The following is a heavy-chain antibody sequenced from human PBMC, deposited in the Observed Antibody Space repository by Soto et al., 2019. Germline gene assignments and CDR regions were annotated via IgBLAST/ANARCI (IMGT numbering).Heavy chain of an antibody. V-gene: IGHV4-59*01. J-gene: IGHJ5*02. D-gene: IGHD6-6*01. CDR2: IYYSGST. CDR1: GGSISSYY. Sequence: PSETLSLTCTVSGGSISSYYWSWIRQPPGKGLEWIGYIYYSGSTNYNPSLKSRVTISVDTSKNQFSLKLSSVTAADTAVYYCARGVGQLVDRWFDPWGQGTLVTVSS. CDR3: ARGVGQLVDRWFDP.